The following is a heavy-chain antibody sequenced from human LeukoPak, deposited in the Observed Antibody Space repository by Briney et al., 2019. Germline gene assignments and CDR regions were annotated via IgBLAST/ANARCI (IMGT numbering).Heavy chain of an antibody. CDR1: GFTFSTYA. D-gene: IGHD6-13*01. J-gene: IGHJ4*02. V-gene: IGHV3-23*01. Sequence: GGSLRLSCAASGFTFSTYAMSWVRQAPGKGLEWVSLIGGSDGRTRYADSVKGRFTISRDNAKNSLYLQMNSLRAEDTAVYYCEREWYSSSWYYFDYWGQGTLVTVSS. CDR3: EREWYSSSWYYFDY. CDR2: IGGSDGRT.